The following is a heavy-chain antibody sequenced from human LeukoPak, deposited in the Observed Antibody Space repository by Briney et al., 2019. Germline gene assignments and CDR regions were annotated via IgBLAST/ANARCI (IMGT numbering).Heavy chain of an antibody. CDR3: ARISSSNWYNERGAFDV. CDR1: GGSFSGYY. J-gene: IGHJ3*01. Sequence: SETLSLTCAVYGGSFSGYYWSWIRQPPAKGLEWIGEINHSGSTNYSPSLKSRVTISVHTTKNQFSLKLRSVTAADTAVYYCARISSSNWYNERGAFDVWGQGTMVTVSS. CDR2: INHSGST. D-gene: IGHD6-13*01. V-gene: IGHV4-34*01.